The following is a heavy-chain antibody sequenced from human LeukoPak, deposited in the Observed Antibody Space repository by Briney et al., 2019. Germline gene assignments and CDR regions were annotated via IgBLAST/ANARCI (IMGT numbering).Heavy chain of an antibody. D-gene: IGHD3-10*01. V-gene: IGHV1-2*02. CDR1: GYTFTAYY. Sequence: ASVKVSCKASGYTFTAYYMHWVRQAPGQGLEWVGWINPNSGGTNYAQKFQGRVTMTRDTSISTAYMELSRLRSDDTAVYYCARTLLAGFGDFNWFDPWGQGTLVTVSS. CDR2: INPNSGGT. J-gene: IGHJ5*02. CDR3: ARTLLAGFGDFNWFDP.